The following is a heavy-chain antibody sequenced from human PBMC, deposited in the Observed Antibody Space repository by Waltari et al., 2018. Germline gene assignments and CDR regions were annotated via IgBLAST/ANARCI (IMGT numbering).Heavy chain of an antibody. J-gene: IGHJ4*02. CDR1: AGTFSSYA. D-gene: IGHD2-21*01. CDR2: IIPIFGTA. Sequence: QVQLVQSGAEVKKPGPSLKVSCKASAGTFSSYATRWVRPAPGQGLEWMGGIIPIFGTANYAQKFQGRVTITTDESTSTAYMELSSLRSEDTAVYYCAQDCGGDCLFDYWGQGTLVTVSS. V-gene: IGHV1-69*05. CDR3: AQDCGGDCLFDY.